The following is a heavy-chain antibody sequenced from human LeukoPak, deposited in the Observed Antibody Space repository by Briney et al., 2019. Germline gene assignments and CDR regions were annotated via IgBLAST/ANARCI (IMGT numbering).Heavy chain of an antibody. CDR2: INPNSGGT. V-gene: IGHV1-2*02. Sequence: ASVKVSCKASSYTFTSYGISWVRQAPGQGLEWMGWINPNSGGTNYAQKFQGRVTMTRDTSISTAYMELSRLRSDDTAVYYCARFLGYGGPGYWGQGTLVTVSS. CDR3: ARFLGYGGPGY. J-gene: IGHJ4*02. CDR1: SYTFTSYG. D-gene: IGHD5-12*01.